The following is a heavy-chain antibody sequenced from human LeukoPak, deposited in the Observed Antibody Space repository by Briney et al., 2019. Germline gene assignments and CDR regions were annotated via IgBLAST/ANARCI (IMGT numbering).Heavy chain of an antibody. V-gene: IGHV3-48*01. CDR1: AFTFSSYS. Sequence: GGSLRLSCAASAFTFSSYSMNWVRQAPGKGLEWVSYISGSSSTIYYADSVKGRFTISRDNAKNSLYLQMNSLRAEDTAVYYCARDSATLYYYFYMDVWGKGTTVTVSS. CDR3: ARDSATLYYYFYMDV. CDR2: ISGSSSTI. J-gene: IGHJ6*03. D-gene: IGHD2-15*01.